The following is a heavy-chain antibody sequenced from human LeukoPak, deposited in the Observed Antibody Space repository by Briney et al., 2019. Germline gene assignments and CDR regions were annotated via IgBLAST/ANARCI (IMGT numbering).Heavy chain of an antibody. D-gene: IGHD3-22*01. CDR1: GFTFSSYA. J-gene: IGHJ6*02. CDR2: ISGSGGST. CDR3: AREFIDSSGYPLYYGMDV. Sequence: PGGSLRLSCAASGFTFSSYAMSWVRQAPGKGLEWVSAISGSGGSTYYADSVKGRFTISRDNAKNSLYLQMNSLRAEDTAVYYCAREFIDSSGYPLYYGMDVWGQGTTVTVSS. V-gene: IGHV3-23*01.